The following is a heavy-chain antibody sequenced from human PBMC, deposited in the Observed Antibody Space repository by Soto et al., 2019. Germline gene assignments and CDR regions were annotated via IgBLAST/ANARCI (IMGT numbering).Heavy chain of an antibody. D-gene: IGHD2-21*01. CDR3: VRGMRLWPLDS. J-gene: IGHJ4*02. CDR2: INTDGSVA. V-gene: IGHV3-74*03. CDR1: GLTFRSYW. Sequence: EVQLVESGGGLVQPGESLRLSCAASGLTFRSYWMHWVRQAPGKGLVWVSRINTDGSVAMYVDSVKGRLTLSRDNAKNTRFLHMNSLRAEDTAVYYCVRGMRLWPLDSWGQGALVTVSS.